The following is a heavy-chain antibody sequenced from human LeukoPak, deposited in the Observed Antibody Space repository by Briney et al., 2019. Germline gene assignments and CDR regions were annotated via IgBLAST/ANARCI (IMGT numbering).Heavy chain of an antibody. Sequence: WASVKVSCKASGDTFSNYAISWVRQAPGQGLEWMGGSIPVVGTTTYAQKFQGRVSITADAWTSTAHLELSSLRPEDTAVYYCARDLATVVTDAFDIWGQGTMVTVSS. V-gene: IGHV1-69*13. D-gene: IGHD4-23*01. CDR3: ARDLATVVTDAFDI. CDR2: SIPVVGTT. J-gene: IGHJ3*02. CDR1: GDTFSNYA.